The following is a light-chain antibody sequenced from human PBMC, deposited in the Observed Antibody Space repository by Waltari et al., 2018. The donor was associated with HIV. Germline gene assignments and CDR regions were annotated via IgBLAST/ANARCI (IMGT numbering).Light chain of an antibody. V-gene: IGKV1-9*01. J-gene: IGKJ3*01. CDR3: QQLNSYPPT. Sequence: DIQLTQSPSFLSASVGDRVPITCRASQGIASSLAWYQQKPGKAPKLLIYAASTLQSGVPSRFSGSGSGTEFTLTISSLQPEDFATYYCQQLNSYPPTFGPGTKVDVK. CDR1: QGIASS. CDR2: AAS.